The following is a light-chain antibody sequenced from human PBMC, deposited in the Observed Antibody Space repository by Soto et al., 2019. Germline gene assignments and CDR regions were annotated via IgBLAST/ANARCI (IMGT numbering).Light chain of an antibody. Sequence: EIVLTQSPATLSLSPGERATLSCRASQSVSSYLAWYQQKPGQAPRLLIYDASNRATGIPARFSGSGSGTDFTLTISSLEPEDFAVYYCMHRMEFPFTFGPGTKVDIK. V-gene: IGKV3-11*01. CDR2: DAS. CDR1: QSVSSY. CDR3: MHRMEFPFT. J-gene: IGKJ3*01.